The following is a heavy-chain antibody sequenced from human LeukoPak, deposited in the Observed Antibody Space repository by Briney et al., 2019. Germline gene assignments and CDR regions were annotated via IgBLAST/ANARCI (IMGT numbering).Heavy chain of an antibody. CDR1: GGSISSYY. Sequence: SETLSLTCTVSGGSISSYYWSWIRQPPGKGLEWIGYIYYSGSTNYNPSLKSRVTISVDTSKNQFSLKLSSVTAADTAVYYCARGYCSSTSCFDAFDIWGQGTMVTVSS. CDR2: IYYSGST. CDR3: ARGYCSSTSCFDAFDI. D-gene: IGHD2-2*01. J-gene: IGHJ3*02. V-gene: IGHV4-59*01.